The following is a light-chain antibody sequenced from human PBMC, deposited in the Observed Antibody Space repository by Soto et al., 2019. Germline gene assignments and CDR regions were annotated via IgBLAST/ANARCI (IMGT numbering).Light chain of an antibody. Sequence: IELTQSPSSLSSSVGDRVTITCRASQSISGYLNLYQQKPGKAPKLLIYAASSLQSGVPSRFSGSGSGTDFTLTISDLQPEDFASYYCQQSYNSPLTFGGGTKVDIK. CDR3: QQSYNSPLT. J-gene: IGKJ4*01. V-gene: IGKV1-39*01. CDR2: AAS. CDR1: QSISGY.